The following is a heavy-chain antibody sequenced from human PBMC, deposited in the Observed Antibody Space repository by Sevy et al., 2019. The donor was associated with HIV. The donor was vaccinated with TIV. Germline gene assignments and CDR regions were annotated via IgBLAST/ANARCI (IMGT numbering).Heavy chain of an antibody. Sequence: GGSLRLSCAASGFTFSANWMNWVRQAPGKGLEWVANIKADGSDKHYVDSVESRFTISRDNAKNLLFLQMNGLGVEDTAVYYCAHETFGRFESWGQGTLVTVSS. D-gene: IGHD3-16*01. V-gene: IGHV3-7*01. J-gene: IGHJ4*02. CDR3: AHETFGRFES. CDR1: GFTFSANW. CDR2: IKADGSDK.